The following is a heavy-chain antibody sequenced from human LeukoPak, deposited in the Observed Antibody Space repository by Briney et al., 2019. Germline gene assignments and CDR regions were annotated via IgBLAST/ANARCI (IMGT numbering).Heavy chain of an antibody. CDR3: ARVKYSGSYYGVDY. Sequence: SETLSLTCTVSGDSISSADYYWSWIRQPPGKGLEWIGYIYYSGSTYYNPSLKSRVIISADTSKNQFSLKLSSLTAADTAVYYCARVKYSGSYYGVDYWGQGTLVTGSS. V-gene: IGHV4-30-4*08. J-gene: IGHJ4*02. D-gene: IGHD1-26*01. CDR1: GDSISSADYY. CDR2: IYYSGST.